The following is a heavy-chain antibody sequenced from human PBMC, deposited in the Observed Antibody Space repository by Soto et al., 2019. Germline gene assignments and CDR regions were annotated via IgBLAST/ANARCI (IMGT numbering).Heavy chain of an antibody. V-gene: IGHV6-1*01. Sequence: SQTLSLTCAISGDSVSDNSAAWNWIRQSPSRGLEWLGRTYYRSKWYNDYAVSVKSRITVTPDTSKNQFSLQLNSVTPEDTAVYFCARSEEDSDYYYYGLDVWGQGTTVTVSS. CDR3: ARSEEDSDYYYYGLDV. CDR1: GDSVSDNSAA. J-gene: IGHJ6*02. CDR2: TYYRSKWYN. D-gene: IGHD2-15*01.